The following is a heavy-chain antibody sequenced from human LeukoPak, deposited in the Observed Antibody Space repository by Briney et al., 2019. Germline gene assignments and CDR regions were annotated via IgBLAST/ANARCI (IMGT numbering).Heavy chain of an antibody. Sequence: PGGSLRFSCAASGFTFSDYYMSWIRQAPGKGLEWVSYISSSGSTIYYADSVKGRFTISRDNAKNSLYLQMNSLRAEDTAVYYCARDSGEYSSTYFDYWGQGTLVTVSS. V-gene: IGHV3-11*01. CDR3: ARDSGEYSSTYFDY. J-gene: IGHJ4*02. CDR1: GFTFSDYY. CDR2: ISSSGSTI. D-gene: IGHD6-6*01.